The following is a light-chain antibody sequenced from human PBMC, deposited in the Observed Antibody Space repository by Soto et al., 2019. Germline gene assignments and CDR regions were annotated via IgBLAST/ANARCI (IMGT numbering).Light chain of an antibody. CDR3: QQRSNWPLT. CDR1: QSVSSY. V-gene: IGKV3-11*01. Sequence: EIVLTQSPATLSLSPGERATLSCRASQSVSSYLAWYQQKPGQAPRLLIYEASNRATGIPPRFSGSGSGTDFTLTISCLEPEDFAVYSCQQRSNWPLTFGGGTKVEVK. CDR2: EAS. J-gene: IGKJ4*01.